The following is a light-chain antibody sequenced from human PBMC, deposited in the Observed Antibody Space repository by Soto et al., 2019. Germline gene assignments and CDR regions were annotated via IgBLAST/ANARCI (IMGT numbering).Light chain of an antibody. J-gene: IGKJ1*01. CDR2: AAS. CDR3: LQLNSLPPT. Sequence: DIQLTQSPSFLSASVGDRVTITCRASQDISSHLVWFQQEPAKAPKLLIYAASTLQSGVPSRFTGVGAGTEFTLSISRLQPGDLATDYCLQLNSLPPTFAQGNKVYSK. V-gene: IGKV1-9*01. CDR1: QDISSH.